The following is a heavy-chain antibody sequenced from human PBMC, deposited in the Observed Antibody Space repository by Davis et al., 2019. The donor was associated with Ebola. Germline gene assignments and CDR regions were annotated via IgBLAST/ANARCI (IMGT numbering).Heavy chain of an antibody. D-gene: IGHD4-17*01. CDR1: GFTFTSYS. CDR3: AKGSLYGSRSITAGVDV. CDR2: ISGSGTGI. V-gene: IGHV3-23*01. Sequence: PGGSLRLSCAASGFTFTSYSMTWVRQAPGKGLEWVSGISGSGTGIYYADSVKGRFTFSRDNSKNTLYLQMNSLRAEDTAVYYCAKGSLYGSRSITAGVDVWGQGTTVTVSS. J-gene: IGHJ6*02.